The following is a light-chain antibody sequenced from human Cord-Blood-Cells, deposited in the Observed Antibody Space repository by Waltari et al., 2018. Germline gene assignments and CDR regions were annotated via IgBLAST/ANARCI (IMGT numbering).Light chain of an antibody. CDR1: QSISSK. CDR2: AAS. CDR3: QQGYSTPYT. Sequence: DIQLTQSPSSLSASVGDRDTITCRASQSISSKLNWYQKKPGKAPKPLIYAASRLQSGVTSRFSGSGSARDFTLTVSSLQPADFASYYCQQGYSTPYTFGQGTKLEIE. V-gene: IGKV1-39*01. J-gene: IGKJ2*01.